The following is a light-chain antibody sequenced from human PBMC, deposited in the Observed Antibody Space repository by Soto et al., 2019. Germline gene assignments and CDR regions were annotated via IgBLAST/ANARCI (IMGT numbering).Light chain of an antibody. CDR2: EGS. J-gene: IGLJ2*01. CDR1: SSDVGSYNL. V-gene: IGLV2-23*01. Sequence: SALTQPASVSGSPGQSITISCTGTSSDVGSYNLVSWYQQHPGKAPKLMIYEGSKRPSGVSNRFSGSKSGNTASLTISGLQAEVEADYYCCSYAGSSTPVVFGGGTKLTVL. CDR3: CSYAGSSTPVV.